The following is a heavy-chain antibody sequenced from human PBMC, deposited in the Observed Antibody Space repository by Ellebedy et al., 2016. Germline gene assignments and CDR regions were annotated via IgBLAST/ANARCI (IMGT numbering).Heavy chain of an antibody. V-gene: IGHV3-7*01. CDR1: GFTFSSYW. J-gene: IGHJ3*02. D-gene: IGHD6-13*01. CDR2: IKQDGSEK. Sequence: GGSLRLSXAASGFTFSSYWMSWVRQAPGKGLEWVANIKQDGSEKYYVDSVKGRFTISRDNAKNSLYLQMNSLRAEDTAVYYCARDPGSSWYRDGNDAFDIWGQGTMVTVSS. CDR3: ARDPGSSWYRDGNDAFDI.